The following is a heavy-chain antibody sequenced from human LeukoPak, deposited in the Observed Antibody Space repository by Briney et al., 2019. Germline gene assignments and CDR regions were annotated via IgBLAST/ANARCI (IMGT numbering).Heavy chain of an antibody. CDR2: INSDGSST. D-gene: IGHD3-22*01. Sequence: GGSLRLSCAASGFTFSSYWMHWVRRAPGKGLVWVSRINSDGSSTSYADSVKGRFTISRDNAKNSLYLQMNSLRAEDTAVYYCARTNSQAYYYDSSGYYSENYYFDYWGQGTLVTVSS. J-gene: IGHJ4*02. CDR1: GFTFSSYW. V-gene: IGHV3-74*01. CDR3: ARTNSQAYYYDSSGYYSENYYFDY.